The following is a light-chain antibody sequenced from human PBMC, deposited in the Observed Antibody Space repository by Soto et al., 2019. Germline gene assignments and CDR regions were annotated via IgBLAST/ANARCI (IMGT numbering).Light chain of an antibody. CDR2: YDD. Sequence: QSVLTQPPSVSGAPRQRVTISCSGSSSNVGNNAVNWYQQLPGKAPKLLIYYDDLLPSGVSDRFSGSKSGTSASLPISGLQSEDEADYYCAVSYDSLNAVVFGRGTKLTVL. CDR3: AVSYDSLNAVV. J-gene: IGLJ2*01. V-gene: IGLV1-36*01. CDR1: SSNVGNNA.